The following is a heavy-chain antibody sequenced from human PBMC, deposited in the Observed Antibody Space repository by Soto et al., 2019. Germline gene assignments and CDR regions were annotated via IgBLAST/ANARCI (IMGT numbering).Heavy chain of an antibody. D-gene: IGHD3-16*02. CDR2: IYYSGST. CDR3: ARSHYVWGSYRPNYYYYGMDV. J-gene: IGHJ6*02. V-gene: IGHV4-59*01. CDR1: GGSISSYY. Sequence: SETLSLTCTVSGGSISSYYWSWIRQPPGKGLEWIGYIYYSGSTNYNPSLKSRVTISVDTSKNQFSLKLSSVTAADTAVYYCARSHYVWGSYRPNYYYYGMDVWGQGTTVTVSS.